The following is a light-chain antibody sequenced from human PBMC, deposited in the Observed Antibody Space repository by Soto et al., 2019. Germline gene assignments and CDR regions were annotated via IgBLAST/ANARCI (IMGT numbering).Light chain of an antibody. V-gene: IGKV1-39*01. Sequence: DIQMTQSQSSLSASVGDRVTITCRASQSISSYLNWYQQKPGKAPKPLIYAASSLQSGVPSRFSGSGSGTDFTLTISSLQSEDFATYYCQQSYSTPRTFGQGTKVEIK. CDR1: QSISSY. CDR3: QQSYSTPRT. J-gene: IGKJ1*01. CDR2: AAS.